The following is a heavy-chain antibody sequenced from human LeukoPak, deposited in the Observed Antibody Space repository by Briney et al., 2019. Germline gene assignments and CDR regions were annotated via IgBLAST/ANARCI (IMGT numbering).Heavy chain of an antibody. CDR3: ARDRSGDDGFWSGYYTNYFDP. V-gene: IGHV3-48*01. D-gene: IGHD3-3*01. Sequence: GGSLRLSCAASGFTFSSYNMNWVRQAPGKGLEWVSYISSSSNSIYYADSVKGRFTISRDNAKNSLYLQMHSLRAEDTAVYYCARDRSGDDGFWSGYYTNYFDPWGQGTLVTVSS. J-gene: IGHJ5*02. CDR2: ISSSSNSI. CDR1: GFTFSSYN.